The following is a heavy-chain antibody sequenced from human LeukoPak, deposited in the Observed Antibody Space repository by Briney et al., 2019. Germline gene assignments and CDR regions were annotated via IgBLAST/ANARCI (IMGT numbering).Heavy chain of an antibody. CDR3: AKGYHGFPFDY. CDR2: ISGSGGST. J-gene: IGHJ4*02. D-gene: IGHD5-18*01. CDR1: GFTFSSYA. V-gene: IGHV3-23*01. Sequence: GGSLRLSCAASGFTFSSYAMSWVRQAPGKGLEWVSAISGSGGSTYCADSVKGRFTISRDNSKHTLYLQMHSLRAEDTAVYYCAKGYHGFPFDYWGQGTLVTVSS.